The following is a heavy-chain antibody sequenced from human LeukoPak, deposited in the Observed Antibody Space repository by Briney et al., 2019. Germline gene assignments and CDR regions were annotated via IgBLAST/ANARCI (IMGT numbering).Heavy chain of an antibody. CDR2: VNPNSGGT. D-gene: IGHD6-19*01. CDR3: ATVPLNGYSSGWYSFDY. J-gene: IGHJ4*02. V-gene: IGHV1-2*02. Sequence: GASVKVSCTASGYTFTAYYMHWVRQAPGQRLEWMGWVNPNSGGTNYAQKFQDRVTMTRDTSISTAYMELHRLRSDDTAVYYCATVPLNGYSSGWYSFDYWGQGALVTVSS. CDR1: GYTFTAYY.